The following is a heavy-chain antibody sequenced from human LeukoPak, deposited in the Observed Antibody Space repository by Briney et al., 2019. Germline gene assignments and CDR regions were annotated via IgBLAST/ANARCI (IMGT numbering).Heavy chain of an antibody. J-gene: IGHJ6*02. CDR1: GYTLTELS. CDR3: ATSGYCSSTSCYTYYYYGMDV. D-gene: IGHD2-2*02. CDR2: FDPEDGET. Sequence: ASVKVSCKVSGYTLTELSMHWVRQAPGKGLEWMGGFDPEDGETIYAQKFQGRVTMTEDTSTDTAYMELSSLRSEDTAVYYCATSGYCSSTSCYTYYYYGMDVWGQGTTVTVSS. V-gene: IGHV1-24*01.